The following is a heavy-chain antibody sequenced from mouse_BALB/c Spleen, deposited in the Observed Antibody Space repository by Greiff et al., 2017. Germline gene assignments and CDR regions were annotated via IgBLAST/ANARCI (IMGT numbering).Heavy chain of an antibody. V-gene: IGHV5-17*02. CDR1: GFTFSSFG. CDR3: ARGYGNYPYYYAMDY. CDR2: ISSGSSTI. J-gene: IGHJ4*01. D-gene: IGHD2-10*02. Sequence: EVKLMESGGGLVQPGGSRKLSCAASGFTFSSFGVHWVRQAPEKGLEWVAYISSGSSTIYYADTVKGRFTISRDNPKNTLFLQMTSLRSEDTAMYYCARGYGNYPYYYAMDYWGQGTSVTVSS.